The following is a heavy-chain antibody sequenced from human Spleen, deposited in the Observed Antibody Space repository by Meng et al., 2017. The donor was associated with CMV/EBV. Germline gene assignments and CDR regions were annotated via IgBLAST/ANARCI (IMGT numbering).Heavy chain of an antibody. D-gene: IGHD3-3*01. V-gene: IGHV3-9*01. CDR2: ISWNSDGV. CDR1: GFTFNDYA. J-gene: IGHJ6*02. Sequence: SLKISCVASGFTFNDYAMHWVRQAPGKGLEWVSGISWNSDGVGYVDSVKGRFTISRDNAKNSLFLQMNSLRAEDTAVYYCATNYDFFSGYSHQFYYGMDVWGQGTTVTVSS. CDR3: ATNYDFFSGYSHQFYYGMDV.